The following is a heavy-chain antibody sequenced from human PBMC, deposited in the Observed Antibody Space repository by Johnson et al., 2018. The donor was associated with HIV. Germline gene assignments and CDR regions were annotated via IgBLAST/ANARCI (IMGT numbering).Heavy chain of an antibody. V-gene: IGHV3-66*01. Sequence: VQLVESGGGSVQPGGSLRLSCAASGFSISNYDMHWVRQVTGKRLEWVSVIYSGGSTYYADSVKGRFTISRDNSKNTLYLQMHSLTPEDTAVYYCARGAVSGYVSVDAFHIWGQGTLVTVSS. CDR2: IYSGGST. CDR3: ARGAVSGYVSVDAFHI. J-gene: IGHJ3*02. D-gene: IGHD5-12*01. CDR1: GFSISNYD.